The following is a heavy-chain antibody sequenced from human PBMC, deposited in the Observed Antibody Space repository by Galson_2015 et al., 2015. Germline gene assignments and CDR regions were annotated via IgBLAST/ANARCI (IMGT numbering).Heavy chain of an antibody. V-gene: IGHV3-74*01. CDR3: ARVDYDFWSGYSGDHWSDP. CDR1: GFTFSSYW. CDR2: INSDGSST. D-gene: IGHD3-3*01. J-gene: IGHJ5*02. Sequence: SLRLSCAASGFTFSSYWMHWVRQAPGKGLVWVSRINSDGSSTSYADSVKGRFTISRDNAKNTLYLQMNSLRAEDTAVYYCARVDYDFWSGYSGDHWSDPWGQGTLVTVSS.